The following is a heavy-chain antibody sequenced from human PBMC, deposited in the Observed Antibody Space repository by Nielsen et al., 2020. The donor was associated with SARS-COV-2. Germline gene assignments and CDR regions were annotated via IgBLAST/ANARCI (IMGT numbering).Heavy chain of an antibody. J-gene: IGHJ3*02. CDR2: IYPADSDT. Sequence: GESLKISCQGSGYSFTSYWIAWVRQVPGKGLEWMGMIYPADSDTRYSPSFQGQATISGDRSSIAYLQWASLKASDTAMYYCARRLEPYSPAAFDIWGQGTMVTASS. V-gene: IGHV5-51*01. CDR3: ARRLEPYSPAAFDI. CDR1: GYSFTSYW. D-gene: IGHD2-15*01.